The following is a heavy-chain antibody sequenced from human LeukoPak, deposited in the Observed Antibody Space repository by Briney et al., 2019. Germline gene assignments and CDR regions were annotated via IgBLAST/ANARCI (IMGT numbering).Heavy chain of an antibody. D-gene: IGHD3-3*01. Sequence: GGSLRLSCAASGSTFSSYWMSWVRQAPGKGLEWVANIKQDGSEKYYVDSVKGRFTISRDNAKNSLYLQMNSLRAEDTAVYYCARTYYDFWSGYSTDYFDYWGQGTLVTVSS. V-gene: IGHV3-7*01. CDR1: GSTFSSYW. J-gene: IGHJ4*02. CDR3: ARTYYDFWSGYSTDYFDY. CDR2: IKQDGSEK.